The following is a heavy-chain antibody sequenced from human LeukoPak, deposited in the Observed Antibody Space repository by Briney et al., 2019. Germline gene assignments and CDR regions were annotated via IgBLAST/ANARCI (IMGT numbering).Heavy chain of an antibody. J-gene: IGHJ3*02. CDR3: ARTRQWLLDDAFDI. D-gene: IGHD6-19*01. Sequence: GESLQISCQGSGYSFTSYWIGWVRQMPGKGLEWMGIIYPGDSDTRYSPSFQGQVTISADKSISTAYLQWSSLKASDTAMYYCARTRQWLLDDAFDIWGQGTMVTVSS. CDR1: GYSFTSYW. CDR2: IYPGDSDT. V-gene: IGHV5-51*01.